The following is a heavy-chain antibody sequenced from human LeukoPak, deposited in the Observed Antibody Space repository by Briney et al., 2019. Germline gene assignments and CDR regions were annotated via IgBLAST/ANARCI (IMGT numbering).Heavy chain of an antibody. J-gene: IGHJ4*02. Sequence: PSETLSLTCAVYGGSFSGYYWSWIRQPPGKGLEWIGEINHSGSTNYNPSLKSRVTISVDTSKNQFSLKLSSVTAADTAVYYCAGVVTALVGYFDYWGQGTLVTVSS. CDR1: GGSFSGYY. CDR3: AGVVTALVGYFDY. CDR2: INHSGST. D-gene: IGHD2-21*02. V-gene: IGHV4-34*01.